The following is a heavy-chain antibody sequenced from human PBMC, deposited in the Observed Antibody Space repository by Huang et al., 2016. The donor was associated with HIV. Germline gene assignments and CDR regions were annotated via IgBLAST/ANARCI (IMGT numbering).Heavy chain of an antibody. V-gene: IGHV3-21*01. J-gene: IGHJ4*02. Sequence: EVQLVESGGGLVKPGGSLRLSCAAFGFTFSSYSMNWVRQAPGKGLEWVSSISSSSSYIYYADSVKGRFTISRDNAKNSLYLQMNSLRAEDTAVYYCASAVAGTLFDYWGQGTLVTVSS. CDR2: ISSSSSYI. CDR1: GFTFSSYS. D-gene: IGHD6-19*01. CDR3: ASAVAGTLFDY.